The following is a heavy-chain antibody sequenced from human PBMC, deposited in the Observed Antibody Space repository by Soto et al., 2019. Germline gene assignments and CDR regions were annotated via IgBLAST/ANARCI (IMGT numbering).Heavy chain of an antibody. CDR2: IDPSDSYS. J-gene: IGHJ4*02. Sequence: PGESLKISCKGSGYSFTSSWISWVRQMPGKGLEWMGRIDPSDSYSNYSPSFQGHVTISADKSISTAYLQWSSLKASDTAMYYCATYSSSFLDYWGQGTLVTVSS. D-gene: IGHD6-6*01. CDR1: GYSFTSSW. CDR3: ATYSSSFLDY. V-gene: IGHV5-10-1*01.